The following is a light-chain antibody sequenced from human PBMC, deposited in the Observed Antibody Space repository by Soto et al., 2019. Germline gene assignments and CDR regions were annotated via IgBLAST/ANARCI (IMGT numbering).Light chain of an antibody. J-gene: IGKJ3*01. Sequence: IGVTQSPDSLAVSLGERATINCKSSQSVLSSSNNKNYLAWYQQKPGQSPKLLINWASTRESGVPDRFSGSGSGTDFTLTISSLQAEDVAVYYCQQYYTTPLTFGPGTKVEIK. V-gene: IGKV4-1*01. CDR2: WAS. CDR3: QQYYTTPLT. CDR1: QSVLSSSNNKNY.